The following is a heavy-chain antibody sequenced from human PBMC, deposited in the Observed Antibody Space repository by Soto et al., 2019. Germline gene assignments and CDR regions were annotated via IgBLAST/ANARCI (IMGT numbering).Heavy chain of an antibody. Sequence: TSETLSLTSPVSGGSISSGGYCWSWIRQHPGKGLEWIGSISYSGSTYYTPSLKSRVTISVDTSKNQFSLRLRSVTAADTAVYYCARFSGTYNDRYFDYWGQGTLVTVSS. CDR1: GGSISSGGYC. CDR2: ISYSGST. V-gene: IGHV4-30-2*03. CDR3: ARFSGTYNDRYFDY. D-gene: IGHD1-26*01. J-gene: IGHJ4*02.